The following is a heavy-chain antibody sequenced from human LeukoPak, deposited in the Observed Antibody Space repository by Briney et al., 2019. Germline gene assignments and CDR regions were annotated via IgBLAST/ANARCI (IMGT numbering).Heavy chain of an antibody. J-gene: IGHJ4*02. Sequence: SETLSLTCAVYGGSFSGYYWSWIRQPPGKGLEWIGEINHSGSTNYNPSLKSRVTISVDTSKNQFSLKLSSVTAADTAVYYCARDQNRNVDYWGQGTLVTVSS. V-gene: IGHV4-34*01. CDR2: INHSGST. CDR3: ARDQNRNVDY. D-gene: IGHD1-14*01. CDR1: GGSFSGYY.